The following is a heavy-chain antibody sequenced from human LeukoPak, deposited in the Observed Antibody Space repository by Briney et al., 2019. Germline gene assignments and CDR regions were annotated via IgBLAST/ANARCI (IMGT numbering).Heavy chain of an antibody. Sequence: GGSLILSCAASGFTFSSYAMHWVRQAPGKGLEWVAVISYDGSNKYYADSVKGRFTISRDNSKNTLYLQMNSLRAEDTAVYYCARDAVGYCSGGSCYLHYWGQGTLVTVSS. CDR2: ISYDGSNK. J-gene: IGHJ4*02. V-gene: IGHV3-30-3*01. CDR3: ARDAVGYCSGGSCYLHY. D-gene: IGHD2-15*01. CDR1: GFTFSSYA.